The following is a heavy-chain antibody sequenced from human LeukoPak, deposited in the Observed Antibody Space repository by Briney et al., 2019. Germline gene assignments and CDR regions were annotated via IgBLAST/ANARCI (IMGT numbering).Heavy chain of an antibody. V-gene: IGHV4-4*07. CDR3: ARGNCIYDCYDDY. CDR2: IYTSGST. CDR1: GGSISSYY. Sequence: PSETLSLTCTVSGGSISSYYWSRIRQPAGEGLEWIGRIYTSGSTNYNASLKSRVSMSVDTSMNQFSLNLTSVTAADTAVYYCARGNCIYDCYDDYWGQGTLVTVSS. J-gene: IGHJ4*02. D-gene: IGHD2-21*02.